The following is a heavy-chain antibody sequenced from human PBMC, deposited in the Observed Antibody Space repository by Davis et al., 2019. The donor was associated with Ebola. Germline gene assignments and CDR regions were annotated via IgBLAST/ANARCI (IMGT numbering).Heavy chain of an antibody. CDR3: ARPFSSRGP. V-gene: IGHV5-51*01. CDR2: IYPGDSDT. D-gene: IGHD3-10*01. Sequence: GESLKISCRGSGYSFTSYWIGWLRQLPGKALEWMGIIYPGDSDTRYSPSFQGQVTISADKSINTAYLQWSSLKASDTAMYYCARPFSSRGPWGQGTLVTVSS. CDR1: GYSFTSYW. J-gene: IGHJ5*02.